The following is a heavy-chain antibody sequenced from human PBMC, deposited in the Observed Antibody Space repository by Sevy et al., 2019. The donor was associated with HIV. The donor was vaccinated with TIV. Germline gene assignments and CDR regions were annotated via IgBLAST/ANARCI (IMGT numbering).Heavy chain of an antibody. J-gene: IGHJ6*04. CDR3: ARDRVPGAMADVVATYGLDV. D-gene: IGHD5-12*01. CDR2: INPNSRVT. V-gene: IGHV1-2*06. CDR1: GRTFSDYY. Sequence: ASVKVSCNSGRTFSDYYIHWVRQAPGQGLEWMGRINPNSRVTNYAQKFQGRVTMTRDTSKTTAHMELSSLRSDDTAVYYWARDRVPGAMADVVATYGLDVWGKGTTVTVSS.